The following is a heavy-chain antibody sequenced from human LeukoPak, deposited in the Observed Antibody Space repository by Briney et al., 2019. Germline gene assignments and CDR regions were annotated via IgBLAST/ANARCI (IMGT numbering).Heavy chain of an antibody. V-gene: IGHV1-69*13. D-gene: IGHD3-10*01. Sequence: SVKVSCKASGGTFSSYAISWVRQAPGQGLEWMGGVIPIFGTANYAQEFQGRVTITADEFTSTAYMELSSLRSEDTAVYYCARGSRHYYGSGSYYLDYWGQGTLLTVSS. CDR3: ARGSRHYYGSGSYYLDY. CDR2: VIPIFGTA. J-gene: IGHJ4*02. CDR1: GGTFSSYA.